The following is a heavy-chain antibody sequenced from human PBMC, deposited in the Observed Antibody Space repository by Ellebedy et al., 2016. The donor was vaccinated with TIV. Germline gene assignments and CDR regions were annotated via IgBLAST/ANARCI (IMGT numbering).Heavy chain of an antibody. V-gene: IGHV4-59*01. CDR3: ARGTTLDI. CDR1: GGSISSYY. D-gene: IGHD1-14*01. J-gene: IGHJ3*02. Sequence: SETLSLTXTVSGGSISSYYWSWIRQPPGKGLEWIGYIYYTGSTNYNPSLKSRVTISVDTSKNQFSLKLNSVTAADTAVYYCARGTTLDIWGQGTLVTVSS. CDR2: IYYTGST.